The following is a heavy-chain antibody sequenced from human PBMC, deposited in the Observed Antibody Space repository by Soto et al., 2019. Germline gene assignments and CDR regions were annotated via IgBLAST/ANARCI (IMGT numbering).Heavy chain of an antibody. Sequence: SGTLSLTCPFNSTSIFSYYWCWIRQPPGKGLEWIGYIYYSGSTNYNPSLKSRVTISVDTSKNQFSLKLSSVTAADTAVYYCARRYGYSFDYWGQGTLVTVS. V-gene: IGHV4-59*07. J-gene: IGHJ4*02. CDR2: IYYSGST. D-gene: IGHD5-18*01. CDR3: ARRYGYSFDY. CDR1: STSIFSYY.